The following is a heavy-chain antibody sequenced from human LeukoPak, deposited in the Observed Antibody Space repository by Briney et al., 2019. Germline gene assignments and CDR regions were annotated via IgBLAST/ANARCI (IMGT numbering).Heavy chain of an antibody. D-gene: IGHD3-22*01. CDR2: IKQDGSEK. V-gene: IGHV3-7*01. CDR1: GFTFSSYW. CDR3: ARDYYDSSGYYFGY. Sequence: PGGSLRLSCAASGFTFSSYWMSWVRQAPGKGLEWVANIKQDGSEKYYVDSVKGRFTISRDNAKNSLYLQMNSLRAEDTAVYYCARDYYDSSGYYFGYWGQGTLVTVSS. J-gene: IGHJ4*02.